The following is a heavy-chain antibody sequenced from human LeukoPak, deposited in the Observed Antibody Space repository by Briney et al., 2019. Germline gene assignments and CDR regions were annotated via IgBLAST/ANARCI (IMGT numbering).Heavy chain of an antibody. CDR1: GYSFTSYW. V-gene: IGHV5-51*01. CDR2: IYPGDSDT. J-gene: IGHJ6*03. CDR3: ARQYCSSTSYSFGTGYYYMDV. D-gene: IGHD2-2*01. Sequence: GESLKTSCKGSGYSFTSYWIGWVRQMPGKGLEWMGIIYPGDSDTRYSPSFQGQVTISADKSISTAYLQWSSLKASDTAMYYCARQYCSSTSYSFGTGYYYMDVWGKGTTVTVSS.